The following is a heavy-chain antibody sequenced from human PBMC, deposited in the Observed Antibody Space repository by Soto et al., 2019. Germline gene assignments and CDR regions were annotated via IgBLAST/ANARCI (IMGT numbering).Heavy chain of an antibody. CDR1: GFSFSSYW. D-gene: IGHD1-1*01. V-gene: IGHV3-7*03. CDR2: IRQDGSEK. CDR3: ITTTLDRPFDY. J-gene: IGHJ4*02. Sequence: EVQLVESGGDVVQPGGSLRLSCAASGFSFSSYWMTWVRQAPGKRLEYVAIIRQDGSEKKYVDSVMGRFTISRDNAKTSSYLQMNSLGDEDTAVYYCITTTLDRPFDYWGQGTLVTVSS.